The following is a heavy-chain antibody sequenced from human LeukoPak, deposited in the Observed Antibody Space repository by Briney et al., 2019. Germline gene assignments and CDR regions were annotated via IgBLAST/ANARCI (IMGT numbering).Heavy chain of an antibody. CDR3: ARATIAVAGDFDY. J-gene: IGHJ4*02. Sequence: PSETLSLTCTVSGGSISSYYWSWIRQTPGKGLEWIGDIYYSGSTNYNPSLKSRVTISVDKSKNQFSLKLSSVTAADTAVYYCARATIAVAGDFDYWGQGTLVTVSS. D-gene: IGHD6-19*01. CDR1: GGSISSYY. V-gene: IGHV4-59*12. CDR2: IYYSGST.